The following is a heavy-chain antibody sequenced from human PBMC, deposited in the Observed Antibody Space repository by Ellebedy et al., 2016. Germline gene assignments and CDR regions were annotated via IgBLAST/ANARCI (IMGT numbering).Heavy chain of an antibody. J-gene: IGHJ4*02. V-gene: IGHV3-30*04. CDR2: ISYDGSNK. D-gene: IGHD5-18*01. CDR3: ARDMGDTAMEFDY. CDR1: GFTFRSYA. Sequence: GGSLRLSCAASGFTFRSYAMHWVRQAPGKGLEWVAVISYDGSNKYYADSVKGRFTISRDNSKNTLYLQMNSLRAEDTAVYYCARDMGDTAMEFDYWGQGTLVTVSS.